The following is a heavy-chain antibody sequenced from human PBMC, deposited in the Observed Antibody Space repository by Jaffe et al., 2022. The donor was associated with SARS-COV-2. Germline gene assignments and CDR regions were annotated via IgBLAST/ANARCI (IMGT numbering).Heavy chain of an antibody. Sequence: EVQLVESGGGVVQPGGSLRLSCAASGFTFDDYAMHWVRQAPGKGLEWVSLISGDGGSTYYADSVKGRFTISRDNSKNSLYLQMNSLRTEDTALYYCAKDRTQDDYSNYAAYFDYWGQGTLVTVSS. V-gene: IGHV3-43*02. CDR3: AKDRTQDDYSNYAAYFDY. CDR2: ISGDGGST. D-gene: IGHD4-4*01. J-gene: IGHJ4*02. CDR1: GFTFDDYA.